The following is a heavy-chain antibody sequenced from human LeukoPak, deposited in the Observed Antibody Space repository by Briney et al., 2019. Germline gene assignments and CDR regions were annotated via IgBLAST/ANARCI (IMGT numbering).Heavy chain of an antibody. CDR1: GGSISSYY. D-gene: IGHD6-13*01. CDR2: FYYSGSS. Sequence: SETLSLTCTVSGGSISSYYWSWIRQPPGKGLEWIGYFYYSGSSNYNPSLKSRVTISGDTSKNQFSLKLSSVTAADTAIYYCARVSPAVGAFDIWGRGTVVTVSS. V-gene: IGHV4-59*01. J-gene: IGHJ3*02. CDR3: ARVSPAVGAFDI.